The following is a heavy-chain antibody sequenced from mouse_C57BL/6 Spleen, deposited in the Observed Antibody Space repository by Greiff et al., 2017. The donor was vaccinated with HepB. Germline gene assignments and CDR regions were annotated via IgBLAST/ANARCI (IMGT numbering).Heavy chain of an antibody. Sequence: DVKLVESGGDLVKPGGSLKLSCAASGFTFSSYGMSWVRQTPDKRLEWVATISSGGSYTYYPDSVKGRFTISRDNAKNTLYLQMSSLKSEDTAMYYWARRGDSAGYVAWFACWGQGRLVSVSA. V-gene: IGHV5-6*02. CDR2: ISSGGSYT. J-gene: IGHJ3*01. CDR1: GFTFSSYG. CDR3: ARRGDSAGYVAWFAC. D-gene: IGHD3-2*02.